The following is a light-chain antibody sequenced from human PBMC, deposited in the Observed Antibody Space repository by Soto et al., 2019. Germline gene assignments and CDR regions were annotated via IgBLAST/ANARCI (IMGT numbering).Light chain of an antibody. Sequence: QSVLTQPPSVSGAPGQTVTISCTGSRSNIGAGYHAHWYQQLPGTAPKLLIYGNNNRPSGIPDRFSASKSGTSASLAITGLQAEDEADYYCQSFDTSLSGSRVFGGGTQLTVL. J-gene: IGLJ7*01. CDR2: GNN. CDR3: QSFDTSLSGSRV. CDR1: RSNIGAGYH. V-gene: IGLV1-40*01.